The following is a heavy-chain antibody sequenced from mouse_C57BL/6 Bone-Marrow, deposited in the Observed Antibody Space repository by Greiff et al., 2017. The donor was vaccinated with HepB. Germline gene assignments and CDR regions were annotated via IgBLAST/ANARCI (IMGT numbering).Heavy chain of an antibody. J-gene: IGHJ1*03. CDR2: IDPEDGDT. D-gene: IGHD1-1*01. Sequence: VQLQQSGAELVRPGASVKLSCTASGFTIKDYYMHWVKQRPEQGLEWIGRIDPEDGDTEYAPKFQGKATMTADTSSNTAYLQLSSLTSEDPAVYYCTGGSSPYWYFDVWGTGTTVTVSS. V-gene: IGHV14-1*01. CDR3: TGGSSPYWYFDV. CDR1: GFTIKDYY.